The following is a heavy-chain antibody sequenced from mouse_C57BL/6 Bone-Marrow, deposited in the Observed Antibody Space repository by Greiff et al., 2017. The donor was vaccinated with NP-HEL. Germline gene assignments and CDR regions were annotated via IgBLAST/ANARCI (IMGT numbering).Heavy chain of an antibody. CDR3: ARGDYYSSTFDY. V-gene: IGHV1-81*01. Sequence: QVQLQQSGAELARPGASVKLSCKASGYTFTSYGISWVKQRTGQGLERIGVMYPRSGNTYYNEKFKGKATMTAYKSSSTAYIVLRSLTSEDSAVYFCARGDYYSSTFDYWGQGTTLTVSA. D-gene: IGHD1-1*01. CDR2: MYPRSGNT. CDR1: GYTFTSYG. J-gene: IGHJ2*01.